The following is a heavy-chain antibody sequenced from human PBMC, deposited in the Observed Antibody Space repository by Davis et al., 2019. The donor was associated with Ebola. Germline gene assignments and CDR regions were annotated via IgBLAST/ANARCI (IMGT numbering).Heavy chain of an antibody. CDR3: AKAVLSYWDYYAVDV. CDR1: GFTFSSYA. D-gene: IGHD1-26*01. V-gene: IGHV3-30*04. J-gene: IGHJ6*02. CDR2: ISYDGSNK. Sequence: GESLKISCAASGFTFSSYAMHWVRQAPGKGLEWVAVISYDGSNKYYADSVKGRFTISRDNSKNTLYLQMNSLRAEDTAVYYCAKAVLSYWDYYAVDVWGQGTTVTVSS.